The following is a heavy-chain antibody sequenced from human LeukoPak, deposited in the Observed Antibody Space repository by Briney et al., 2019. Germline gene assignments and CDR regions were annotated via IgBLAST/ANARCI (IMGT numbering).Heavy chain of an antibody. D-gene: IGHD5-12*01. CDR2: IRSKIYGGTT. Sequence: GGSLRLSCTASGFTFDDYAMSWFRQAPGKGLEWVGFIRSKIYGGTTEYAASVKGRFTISRDDSKSIAYLQMTSLKSEDTAVYYCVRHSGDADYWGQGTLVTVSS. V-gene: IGHV3-49*03. CDR3: VRHSGDADY. J-gene: IGHJ4*02. CDR1: GFTFDDYA.